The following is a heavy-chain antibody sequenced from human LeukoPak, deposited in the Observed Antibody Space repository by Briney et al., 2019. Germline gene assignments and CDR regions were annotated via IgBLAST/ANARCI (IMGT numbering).Heavy chain of an antibody. CDR3: ARETSWGYGY. CDR1: GYTFTSYD. J-gene: IGHJ4*02. V-gene: IGHV1-46*01. D-gene: IGHD5-18*01. CDR2: INPSGGST. Sequence: ASVKVSCKASGYTFTSYDINWVRQAPGQGLEWMGIINPSGGSTSYAQKFQGRVTMTRDTSTSTVYMELSSLRSEDTAVYYCARETSWGYGYWGQGTLVTVSS.